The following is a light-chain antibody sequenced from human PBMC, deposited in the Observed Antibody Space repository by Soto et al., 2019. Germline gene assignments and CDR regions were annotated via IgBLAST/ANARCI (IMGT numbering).Light chain of an antibody. CDR1: QSLTS. Sequence: EIVLTQSPATLSLSPGERATLSCRASQSLTSLAWYQQKPGQAPRLLIYDGSIRATGIPARFSDSGSGTDFTLTISSLEPEDFAVYYCQQRTDWPPLTFGGGTNVQIK. CDR2: DGS. J-gene: IGKJ4*01. V-gene: IGKV3-11*01. CDR3: QQRTDWPPLT.